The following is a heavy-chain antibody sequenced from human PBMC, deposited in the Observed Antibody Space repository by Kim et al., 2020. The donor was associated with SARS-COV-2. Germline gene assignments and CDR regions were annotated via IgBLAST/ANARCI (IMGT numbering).Heavy chain of an antibody. CDR3: ARGGIISSCFDY. Sequence: SETLSLTCAVYGGSFSGYYWSWIRQPPGKGLEWIGEINHSGSTNYNPSLKSRVTISVDTSKNQFSLKLSSVTAADTAVYYCARGGIISSCFDYWGQGTLVTVSS. CDR1: GGSFSGYY. CDR2: INHSGST. J-gene: IGHJ4*02. V-gene: IGHV4-34*01. D-gene: IGHD6-13*01.